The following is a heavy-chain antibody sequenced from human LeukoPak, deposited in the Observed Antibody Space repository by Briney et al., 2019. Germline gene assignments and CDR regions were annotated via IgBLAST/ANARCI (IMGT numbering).Heavy chain of an antibody. D-gene: IGHD6-13*01. CDR3: ARHTGYSSSWYRRFDP. CDR2: INHSGST. V-gene: IGHV4-39*01. J-gene: IGHJ5*02. Sequence: KPSETLSLTCTVSGASISSSTYYWGWIRQPPGKGLEWIGEINHSGSTNYNPSLKSRVTISVGTSKNQFSLKLSSVTAADTAVYYCARHTGYSSSWYRRFDPWGQGTLVTVSS. CDR1: GASISSSTYY.